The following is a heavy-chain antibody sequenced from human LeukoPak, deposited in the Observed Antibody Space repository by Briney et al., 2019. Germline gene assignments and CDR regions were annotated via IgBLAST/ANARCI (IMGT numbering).Heavy chain of an antibody. J-gene: IGHJ3*02. Sequence: GESLKISCQCSGYMFTSYWIGWVRQLPGKGLEWMGIIYRGDSDTRYSPSFQGQVTISADKSISTAYLQWSSLKASDTAVYYCARRNYNAFDIWGQGTMVTVPS. CDR3: ARRNYNAFDI. CDR2: IYRGDSDT. CDR1: GYMFTSYW. D-gene: IGHD1-7*01. V-gene: IGHV5-51*01.